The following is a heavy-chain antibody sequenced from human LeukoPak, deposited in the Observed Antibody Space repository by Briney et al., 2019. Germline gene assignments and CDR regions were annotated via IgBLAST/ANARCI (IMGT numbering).Heavy chain of an antibody. CDR2: ISAYNGNT. D-gene: IGHD4-4*01. CDR1: GYTFTSYY. J-gene: IGHJ4*02. Sequence: ASVKVSCKASGYTFTSYYMHWVRQAPGQGLEWMGWISAYNGNTNYAQKLQGRVTMTTDTSTSTAYMELRSLRSDDTAVYYCARDRSVTSRDFDYWGQGTLVTVSS. V-gene: IGHV1-18*04. CDR3: ARDRSVTSRDFDY.